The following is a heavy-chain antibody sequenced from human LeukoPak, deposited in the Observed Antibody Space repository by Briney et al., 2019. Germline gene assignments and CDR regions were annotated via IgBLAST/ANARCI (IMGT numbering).Heavy chain of an antibody. CDR1: GFSFSNYW. J-gene: IGHJ6*03. CDR3: ARGGYGAIDRYMDA. V-gene: IGHV3-74*01. D-gene: IGHD2-21*01. CDR2: INSNGRSI. Sequence: GGSLRLSCAASGFSFSNYWMYWVRQAPGKGLVWVSRINSNGRSINYADSVKGRFTISRANAKNTIYLHMNSLRAEDTAFYYGARGGYGAIDRYMDAWGKGTTVTVSS.